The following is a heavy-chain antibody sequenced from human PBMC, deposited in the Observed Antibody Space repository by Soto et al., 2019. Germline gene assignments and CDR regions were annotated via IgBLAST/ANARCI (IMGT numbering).Heavy chain of an antibody. CDR3: ARDRPYYYGSGSHTYGMDV. CDR1: GFTFSDYY. D-gene: IGHD3-10*01. Sequence: QVQLVESGGGLVKPGGSLRLSCAASGFTFSDYYMSWIRKAPGKGLEWVSYISSSGSTIYYADSVKGRFTISRDNAKNSLYLQMNSPRAEDTAVYYCARDRPYYYGSGSHTYGMDVWGKGTTVTVSS. V-gene: IGHV3-11*01. CDR2: ISSSGSTI. J-gene: IGHJ6*04.